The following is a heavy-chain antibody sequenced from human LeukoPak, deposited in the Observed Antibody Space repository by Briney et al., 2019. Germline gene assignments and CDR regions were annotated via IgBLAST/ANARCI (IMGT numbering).Heavy chain of an antibody. CDR3: ARDLITFGGVIVGNAFDI. CDR2: IKQDGSEK. J-gene: IGHJ3*02. Sequence: GGSLRLSCAASGFTFSSYWMSWVRQAPGKGLEWVANIKQDGSEKYYVDSVKGRFTISRDNAKNSLYLQMNGLRAEDTAVYYCARDLITFGGVIVGNAFDIWGQGTMVTVSS. CDR1: GFTFSSYW. D-gene: IGHD3-16*02. V-gene: IGHV3-7*01.